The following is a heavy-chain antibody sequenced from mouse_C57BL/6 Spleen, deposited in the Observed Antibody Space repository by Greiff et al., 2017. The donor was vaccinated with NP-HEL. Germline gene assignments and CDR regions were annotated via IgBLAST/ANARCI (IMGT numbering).Heavy chain of an antibody. V-gene: IGHV1-7*01. J-gene: IGHJ2*01. Sequence: QVQLQQSGAELAKPGASVKLSCKASGYTFTSYWMHWVKQRPGQGLEWIGYINPSSGYTKYNQKFKDKATLTADKSSSTAYMQLSSLTYEDSAVYYCARSPPIYYYGSSYFDYWGQGTTLTVSS. CDR2: INPSSGYT. CDR3: ARSPPIYYYGSSYFDY. CDR1: GYTFTSYW. D-gene: IGHD1-1*01.